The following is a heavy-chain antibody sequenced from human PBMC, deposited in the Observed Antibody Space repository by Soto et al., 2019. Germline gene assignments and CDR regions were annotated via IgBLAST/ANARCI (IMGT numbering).Heavy chain of an antibody. CDR1: GGTFSSYA. Sequence: ASVKVSCKASGGTFSSYAISWVRQAPGQGLEWMGGIIPIFGTANYAQKFQGRVTITADESTSTAYMELSSLRSEDTAVYYCARREHLWFGELFSDYYYYGMDVWGQGTTVTVSS. D-gene: IGHD3-10*01. V-gene: IGHV1-69*13. CDR2: IIPIFGTA. CDR3: ARREHLWFGELFSDYYYYGMDV. J-gene: IGHJ6*02.